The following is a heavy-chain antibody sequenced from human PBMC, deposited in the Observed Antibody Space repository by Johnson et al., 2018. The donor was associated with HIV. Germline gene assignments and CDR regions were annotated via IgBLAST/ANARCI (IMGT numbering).Heavy chain of an antibody. V-gene: IGHV3-33*06. CDR3: AKDRSGGALGAFDI. J-gene: IGHJ3*02. Sequence: QVQLVESGGGVVQPGRSLRLSCAASGFTFSSYGMHWVRQAPGKGLEWVAVIWYDGSNKYYADSVKGRFTISRDNSKNTLYLQMNSLRDEDTALYYCAKDRSGGALGAFDIWGHGTMVTVSS. CDR2: IWYDGSNK. CDR1: GFTFSSYG. D-gene: IGHD2-15*01.